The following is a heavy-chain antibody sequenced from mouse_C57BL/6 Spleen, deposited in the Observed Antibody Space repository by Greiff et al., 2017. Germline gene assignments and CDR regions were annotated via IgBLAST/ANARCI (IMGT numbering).Heavy chain of an antibody. CDR3: ARFYYGSSYFGY. CDR1: GYTFTSYW. CDR2: IDPSDSYT. D-gene: IGHD1-1*01. Sequence: QVQLQQPGAELVRPGTSVKLSCKASGYTFTSYWMHWVKQRPGQGLEWIGVIDPSDSYTNYNQKFKGKATLTVDTSSSTAYMQRSSLTSEDSAVYYCARFYYGSSYFGYWGQGTTLTVSS. V-gene: IGHV1-59*01. J-gene: IGHJ2*01.